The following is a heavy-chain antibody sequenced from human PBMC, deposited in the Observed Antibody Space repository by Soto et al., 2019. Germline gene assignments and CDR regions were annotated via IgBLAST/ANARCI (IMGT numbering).Heavy chain of an antibody. CDR2: IYYSGST. V-gene: IGHV4-59*08. D-gene: IGHD3-9*01. CDR1: GGSISSYY. J-gene: IGHJ6*02. CDR3: ARLYLKRENYDILTGYFDYYYYGMDV. Sequence: PSETLSLTCTVSGGSISSYYWSWIRQPPGKGLEWIGYIYYSGSTNYNPSLKSRVTISVDTSKNQFSLKLSSVTAADTAVYYCARLYLKRENYDILTGYFDYYYYGMDVWGQGTTVSVSS.